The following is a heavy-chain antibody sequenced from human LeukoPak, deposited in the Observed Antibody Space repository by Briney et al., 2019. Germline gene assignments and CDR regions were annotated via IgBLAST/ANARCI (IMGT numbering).Heavy chain of an antibody. CDR1: GGSFSGYY. D-gene: IGHD6-19*01. CDR2: INHSGST. CDR3: ARGRRPDSSGWSHAFDI. J-gene: IGHJ3*02. Sequence: KPSETLSLTCAVYGGSFSGYYWSWIRQPPGKGLEWIGEINHSGSTNYNPSFKSRVTISVDTSKNQFSLKLSSVTAADTAVYYCARGRRPDSSGWSHAFDIWGQGTMVTVSS. V-gene: IGHV4-34*01.